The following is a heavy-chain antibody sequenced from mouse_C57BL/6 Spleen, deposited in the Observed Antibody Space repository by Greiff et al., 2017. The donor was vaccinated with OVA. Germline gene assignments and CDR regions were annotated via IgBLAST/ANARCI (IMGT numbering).Heavy chain of an antibody. CDR3: ARHYGSSVAWFAY. CDR1: GFTFSSYG. Sequence: DVKLVESGGDLVKPGGSLKLSCAASGFTFSSYGMSWVRQTPDKRLEWVATISSGGSYTYYPDSVKGRFTISRDNAKNTLYLQMSSLKSEDTAMYYCARHYGSSVAWFAYWGQGTLVTVSA. J-gene: IGHJ3*01. CDR2: ISSGGSYT. V-gene: IGHV5-6*02. D-gene: IGHD1-1*01.